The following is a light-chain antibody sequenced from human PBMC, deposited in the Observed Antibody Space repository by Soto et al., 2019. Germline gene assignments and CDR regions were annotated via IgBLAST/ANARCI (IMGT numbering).Light chain of an antibody. Sequence: PVLTQPASLSASPGASASLTCTLRSGINGGTYRIYWYQQKPGSPPQYLLRYKSDSDKQQGSGVPSRFSGSKDASANAGSLLISGLQSEDEADYYCMIWHSSAVVFGGGTKLTVL. J-gene: IGLJ2*01. CDR2: YKSDSDK. CDR1: SGINGGTYR. V-gene: IGLV5-45*01. CDR3: MIWHSSAVV.